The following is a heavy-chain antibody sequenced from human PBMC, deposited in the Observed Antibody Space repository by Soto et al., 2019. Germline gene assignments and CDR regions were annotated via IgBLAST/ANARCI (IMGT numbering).Heavy chain of an antibody. J-gene: IGHJ4*02. CDR2: INTDGSGT. CDR3: ATLQLAGPAY. CDR1: AFTFSDYW. D-gene: IGHD6-19*01. V-gene: IGHV3-74*01. Sequence: EVQLVESGGDLVQPGGSLRLSCAASAFTFSDYWMHWVRQVPGKGLVWVSRINTDGSGTSYADFVKGRFTISRDNAKNTVFLQMNSLIPDDTAVYYCATLQLAGPAYWGQGTLVTVSS.